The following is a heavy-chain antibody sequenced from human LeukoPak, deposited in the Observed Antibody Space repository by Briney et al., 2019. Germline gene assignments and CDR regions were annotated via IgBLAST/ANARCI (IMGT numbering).Heavy chain of an antibody. Sequence: SETLFLTCTVSGGSISSYYWSWIRQPPGKGLEWIGYIYTSGSANYNPSLKSRVTILVDTSKNQFSLKLSSVTAADTAVYYCARLSYYDSSIDYWGQGTLVTVSS. D-gene: IGHD3-22*01. CDR1: GGSISSYY. V-gene: IGHV4-4*09. J-gene: IGHJ4*02. CDR3: ARLSYYDSSIDY. CDR2: IYTSGSA.